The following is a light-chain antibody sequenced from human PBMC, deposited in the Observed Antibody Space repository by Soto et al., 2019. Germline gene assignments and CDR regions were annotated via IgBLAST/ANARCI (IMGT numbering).Light chain of an antibody. V-gene: IGKV3-11*01. CDR1: QSVSSY. J-gene: IGKJ3*01. CDR2: DAS. Sequence: EIVLTQSPATLSLSPGERATLSCRASQSVSSYLAWYQQKPGQAPRLLIYDASNSATGIPARFSGSGSETDFTLTISSLEPEDFEVYYCQQRSNWLFTFGPGTKVDIK. CDR3: QQRSNWLFT.